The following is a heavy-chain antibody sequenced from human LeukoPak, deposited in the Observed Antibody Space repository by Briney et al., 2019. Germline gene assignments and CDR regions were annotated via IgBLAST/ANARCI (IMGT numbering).Heavy chain of an antibody. V-gene: IGHV4-59*01. D-gene: IGHD3/OR15-3a*01. CDR1: GGSISSYY. CDR3: ARELGTYFDY. Sequence: SETLSLTCTVSGGSISSYYWRWIRQPPGKGLEWIGYIYYSGSTNYNPSLKSRVTISVDTSKNQFSLKLSSVTAADTAVYYCARELGTYFDYWGQGTLVTVS. J-gene: IGHJ4*02. CDR2: IYYSGST.